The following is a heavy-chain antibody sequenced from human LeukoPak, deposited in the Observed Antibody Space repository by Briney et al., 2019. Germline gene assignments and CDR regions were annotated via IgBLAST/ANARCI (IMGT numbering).Heavy chain of an antibody. V-gene: IGHV3-21*01. J-gene: IGHJ4*02. CDR1: GFTFSSYS. D-gene: IGHD1-26*01. CDR3: ATSDSYQSGSYSY. CDR2: ISSSSSYI. Sequence: GGSLRLSCAASGFTFSSYSMNWVRQAPGKGLEWVSSISSSSSYIYYADSVKGRFTISRDNAKNSLYLQMNSLRAEDTAVYYCATSDSYQSGSYSYWGQGTLLTVSS.